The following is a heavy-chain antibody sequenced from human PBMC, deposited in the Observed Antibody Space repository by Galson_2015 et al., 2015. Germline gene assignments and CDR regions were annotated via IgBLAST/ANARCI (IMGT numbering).Heavy chain of an antibody. CDR2: IWPGDSDT. V-gene: IGHV5-51*01. Sequence: QSGAEVKKPGESLKISCKGSGYSFSSYWIGWVRQMPGKGLEWMGIIWPGDSDTRYSPSFEGQGTISADKSISTAYLQWNSLKASHTAMYQGARRKAHSYSNGSGHLDALDIWGQGTMVTVSS. D-gene: IGHD3-10*01. CDR3: ARRKAHSYSNGSGHLDALDI. J-gene: IGHJ3*02. CDR1: GYSFSSYW.